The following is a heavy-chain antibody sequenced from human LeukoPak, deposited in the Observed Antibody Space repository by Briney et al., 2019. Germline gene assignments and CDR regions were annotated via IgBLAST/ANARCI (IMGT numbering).Heavy chain of an antibody. D-gene: IGHD5-24*01. J-gene: IGHJ5*02. Sequence: SETLSLTCAVSGCSLSGSFWSWIRQPRGKGLEWIGEINHSGYTNYKPSLKSRVTISVDTSKNQLSLNLTSVTAADTAFYYCAKTRAGYIVAWGQGSLVTVSS. V-gene: IGHV4-34*01. CDR3: AKTRAGYIVA. CDR2: INHSGYT. CDR1: GCSLSGSF.